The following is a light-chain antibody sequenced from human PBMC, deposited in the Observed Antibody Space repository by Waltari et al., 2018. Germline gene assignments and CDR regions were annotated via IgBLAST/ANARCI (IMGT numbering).Light chain of an antibody. V-gene: IGLV2-14*03. J-gene: IGLJ2*01. Sequence: QSALTQPASVSGSPGQSITISCTGSSSDVGRDDSVSWYQDHPGQAPKVIIYDVNNPPSVVSDRFSGSKSGNTASLTISGLQAEDEANYYCSSQSSDTVVIFGGGTKLTVL. CDR2: DVN. CDR3: SSQSSDTVVI. CDR1: SSDVGRDDS.